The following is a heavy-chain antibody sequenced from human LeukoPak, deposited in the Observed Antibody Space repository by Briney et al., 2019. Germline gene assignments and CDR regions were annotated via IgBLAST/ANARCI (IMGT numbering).Heavy chain of an antibody. J-gene: IGHJ4*02. Sequence: SDTLSLTCSVAGGSIRSYYWSWLRQSPGKGLEWIAFMYHTGSAGYNPSLKSRVTFSLDVSKAQFSLKLTSVTAADSARYYCAGGNGSVWAALWGPGSQVTVSS. D-gene: IGHD6-19*01. CDR3: AGGNGSVWAAL. V-gene: IGHV4-59*07. CDR1: GGSIRSYY. CDR2: MYHTGSA.